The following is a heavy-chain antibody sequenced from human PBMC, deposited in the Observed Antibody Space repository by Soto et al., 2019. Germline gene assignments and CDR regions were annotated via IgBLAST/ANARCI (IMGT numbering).Heavy chain of an antibody. D-gene: IGHD1-26*01. CDR3: AKGDKWESLLDY. V-gene: IGHV4-31*03. CDR1: GGSISSGGYY. Sequence: QVQLQESGPGLVKPSQTLSLTCTVSGGSISSGGYYWSWIRQNPGKGLEWIGYIYYSGSTYYNPSLKRRITISMDTSKNQFSLKLSSVTAADKAVYYCAKGDKWESLLDYWGQETMVTVSS. CDR2: IYYSGST. J-gene: IGHJ4*02.